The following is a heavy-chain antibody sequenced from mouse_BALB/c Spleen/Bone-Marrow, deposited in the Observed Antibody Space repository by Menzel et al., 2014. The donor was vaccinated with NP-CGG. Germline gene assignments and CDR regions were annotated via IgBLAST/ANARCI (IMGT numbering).Heavy chain of an antibody. Sequence: EAQRSESGGGLVQPGAGLKLSCAASGFDFSRYWMSWVRQAPGKGLEWIGEINPYNSTINYTPSLKDKFIISRANAKNKLYLQMSKFRSEETALYYCARLNYSGNLFVWGAGPPVTVSS. CDR3: ARLNYSGNLFV. CDR1: GFDFSRYW. J-gene: IGHJ1*01. D-gene: IGHD1-1*01. CDR2: INPYNSTI. V-gene: IGHV4-1*02.